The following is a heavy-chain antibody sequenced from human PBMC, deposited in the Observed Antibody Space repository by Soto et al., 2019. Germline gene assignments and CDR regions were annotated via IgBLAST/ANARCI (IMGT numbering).Heavy chain of an antibody. V-gene: IGHV1-24*01. J-gene: IGHJ6*02. CDR3: ATMGRVVAATIYYYYGMDV. D-gene: IGHD2-15*01. Sequence: ASVKVSCKVSGYTLTELSMHWVRQAPGKGLEWMGGFDPEDGETIYAQKFQGRVTMTEDTSTDTAYMELSSLRSEDTAVYYCATMGRVVAATIYYYYGMDVWGQGTTVTVSS. CDR1: GYTLTELS. CDR2: FDPEDGET.